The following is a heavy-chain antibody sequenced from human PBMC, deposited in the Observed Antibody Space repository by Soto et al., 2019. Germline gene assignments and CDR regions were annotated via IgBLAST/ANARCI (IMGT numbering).Heavy chain of an antibody. CDR1: GFTFSSYG. Sequence: PGGSLRLSCAASGFTFSSYGMHWVRQAPGKGLEWVAVIWYDGSEKYYVDSVKGRFAISRDNAKNSLFLQMNSLRPEDTAIYYCARMDYWGQGTLVTVSS. V-gene: IGHV3-33*01. J-gene: IGHJ4*02. CDR2: IWYDGSEK. CDR3: ARMDY.